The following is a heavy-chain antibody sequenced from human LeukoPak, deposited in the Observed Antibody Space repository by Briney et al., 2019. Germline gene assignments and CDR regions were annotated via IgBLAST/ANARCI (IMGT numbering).Heavy chain of an antibody. Sequence: PSETLSLTCTVSGGSISGFYWGWIRQPPGKGLEWIGSIYYSGTTFYNPSLRTRVTISVDTSKNQFSLRLSSVTAADTAVYYCARPYSNGWFNFDYWGQGTLVTVSS. CDR3: ARPYSNGWFNFDY. CDR1: GGSISGFY. J-gene: IGHJ4*02. V-gene: IGHV4-39*01. D-gene: IGHD6-19*01. CDR2: IYYSGTT.